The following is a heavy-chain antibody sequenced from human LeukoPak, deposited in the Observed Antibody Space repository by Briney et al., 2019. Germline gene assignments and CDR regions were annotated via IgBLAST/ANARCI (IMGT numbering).Heavy chain of an antibody. CDR3: ARDLGIAAAGRGWFDP. CDR1: GGSISSYY. J-gene: IGHJ5*02. CDR2: IYYSGST. V-gene: IGHV4-59*01. D-gene: IGHD6-13*01. Sequence: PSETLSLTCTVSGGSISSYYWSWIRQPPGKGLEWIGYIYYSGSTNYNPSLKSRVTISVDTSKNQISLKLSSVTAADTAVYYCARDLGIAAAGRGWFDPWGQGTLVTVSS.